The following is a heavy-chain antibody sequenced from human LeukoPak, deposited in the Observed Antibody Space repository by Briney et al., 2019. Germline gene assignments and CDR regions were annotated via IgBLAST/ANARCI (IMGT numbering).Heavy chain of an antibody. Sequence: PGGSLRLSCAASGFNFANHAMSWVRQTPGKGLEWVSAISGGGDITYYADSVTGRFTISRDNSKNTLYLQMNSLRAEDTAVYYCAACQPAGFDPWGQGTLVTVSS. V-gene: IGHV3-23*01. J-gene: IGHJ5*02. CDR2: ISGGGDIT. CDR3: AACQPAGFDP. CDR1: GFNFANHA.